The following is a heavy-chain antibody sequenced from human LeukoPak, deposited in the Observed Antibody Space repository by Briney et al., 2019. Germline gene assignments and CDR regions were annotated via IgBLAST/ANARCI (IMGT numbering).Heavy chain of an antibody. J-gene: IGHJ4*02. CDR1: GGSISSSSYY. Sequence: SETLSLTCTVSGGSISSSSYYWGWIRQPPGKGLEWIGSIYYSGSTYYNPSLKSRVTISVDTSKNQFSLKLSSVTAADTAVYYCARGGSSDSSSWSGGDYWGQGTLVTVSS. CDR2: IYYSGST. CDR3: ARGGSSDSSSWSGGDY. D-gene: IGHD6-13*01. V-gene: IGHV4-39*01.